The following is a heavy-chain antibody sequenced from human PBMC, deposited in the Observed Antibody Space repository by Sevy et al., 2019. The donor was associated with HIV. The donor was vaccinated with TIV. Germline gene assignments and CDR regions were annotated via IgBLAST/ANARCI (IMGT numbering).Heavy chain of an antibody. CDR3: TTRAHYYDSSGYYLGYYMDV. CDR1: GFTFSNAW. D-gene: IGHD3-22*01. V-gene: IGHV3-15*01. Sequence: GGSLRLSCAASGFTFSNAWMSWVRQAPGKGLEWVGRIKSKTDGGTTDYAAPVKGRFTISRDDSKNTLYLQMNSLKTEDTAVYYCTTRAHYYDSSGYYLGYYMDVWGKGSTVTVSS. J-gene: IGHJ6*03. CDR2: IKSKTDGGTT.